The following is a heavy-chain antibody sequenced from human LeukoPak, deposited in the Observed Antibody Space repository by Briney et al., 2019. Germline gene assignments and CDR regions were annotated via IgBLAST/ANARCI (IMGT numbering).Heavy chain of an antibody. CDR1: GFTLGSHD. CDR2: VSSGFHA. J-gene: IGHJ4*02. V-gene: IGHV3-13*01. CDR3: VREARGYHYTYFDD. Sequence: GGSLRLSCTASGFTLGSHDMHWVRQIPGQGLEWVAAVSSGFHAFFADSVQGRFTVSREDARNSLYLQMNSLRAGDTAVYYCVREARGYHYTYFDDRGQGTLVTAAS. D-gene: IGHD5-18*01.